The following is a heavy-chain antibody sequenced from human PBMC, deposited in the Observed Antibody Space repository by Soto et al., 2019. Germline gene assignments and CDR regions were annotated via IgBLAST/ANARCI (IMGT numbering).Heavy chain of an antibody. CDR2: ISYDGSNK. CDR1: GFTFSSYA. V-gene: IGHV3-30-3*01. J-gene: IGHJ4*02. D-gene: IGHD5-12*01. CDR3: ASEKSRDGYNDYLDY. Sequence: PGGSLRLSCAASGFTFSSYAMHWVRQAPGKGLEWVAVISYDGSNKYYADSVKGRFTISRDSSKTTLYLQMNSLRAEDTAVYYCASEKSRDGYNDYLDYWGQGTLVTVSS.